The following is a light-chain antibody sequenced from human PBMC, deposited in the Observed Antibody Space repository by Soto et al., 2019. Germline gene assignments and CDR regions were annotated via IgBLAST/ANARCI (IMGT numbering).Light chain of an antibody. CDR2: GAS. Sequence: EIVLTQSPGTLSLSPGERATLSYRASQSVSSSSLAWYQLKPGQAPRLLIYGASSRATGIPDRFSGSGSGTDFTLTISRLEPEDFAVYYCQQYGSSPRTFGQGTKVEIK. V-gene: IGKV3-20*01. CDR1: QSVSSSS. CDR3: QQYGSSPRT. J-gene: IGKJ1*01.